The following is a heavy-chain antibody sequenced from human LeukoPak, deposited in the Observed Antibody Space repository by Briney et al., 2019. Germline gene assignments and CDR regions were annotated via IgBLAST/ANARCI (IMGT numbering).Heavy chain of an antibody. V-gene: IGHV4-38-2*02. Sequence: SETLSLTCTVSGYSITSGHYWGWIRQPPGKGLEWIGSIYHSGSPLYNPSLKSRVTISVDTSKNQFSLKLSSVTAADTAVYYCARGGSGSYIDAFDIWGQGTMVTVSS. CDR2: IYHSGSP. CDR1: GYSITSGHY. D-gene: IGHD3-10*01. J-gene: IGHJ3*02. CDR3: ARGGSGSYIDAFDI.